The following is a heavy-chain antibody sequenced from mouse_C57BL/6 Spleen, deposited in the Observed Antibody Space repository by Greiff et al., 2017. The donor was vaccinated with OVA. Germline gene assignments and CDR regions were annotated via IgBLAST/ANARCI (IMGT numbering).Heavy chain of an antibody. Sequence: DVMLVESGGGLVKPGGSLKLSCAASGFTFSSYAMSWVRQTPEKRLEWVATISDGGSYTYYPDNVKGRFTISRDNAKNNLYLQMSHLKSEDTAMYYCARDSLPRGYAMDYWGQGTSVTVSS. J-gene: IGHJ4*01. CDR1: GFTFSSYA. CDR2: ISDGGSYT. D-gene: IGHD2-10*01. V-gene: IGHV5-4*01. CDR3: ARDSLPRGYAMDY.